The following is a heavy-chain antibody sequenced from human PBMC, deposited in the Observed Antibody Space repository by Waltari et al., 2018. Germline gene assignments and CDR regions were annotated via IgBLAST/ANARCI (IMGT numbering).Heavy chain of an antibody. D-gene: IGHD3-10*01. CDR1: GFSLRHYG. CDR2: TWSDGSVE. V-gene: IGHV3-33*03. Sequence: QVQLVESGGGVVQPGKSLRLSCVASGFSLRHYGMHWVRQTPGRGLEWVALTWSDGSVEYYADSVRGRFTVSRDNSKNILYLDMGSLRVDDTATYYCAKDAFGNTYLDYWGQGTLVTVSS. CDR3: AKDAFGNTYLDY. J-gene: IGHJ4*02.